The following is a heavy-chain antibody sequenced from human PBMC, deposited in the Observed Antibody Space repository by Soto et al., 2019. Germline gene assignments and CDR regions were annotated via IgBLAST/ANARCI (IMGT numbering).Heavy chain of an antibody. J-gene: IGHJ5*02. Sequence: QLHLRESGPGLVKPSETLSLTCTVSGGSITSSSYYWGWIRQPPGKGLEWIGSIYYSGSTYYNPSLKSRFTIPVDTSKNQFSLKLSSVTAADTAVYYFATQEVGGSYVYTFDPWGQGTLVTVSS. D-gene: IGHD1-26*01. CDR3: ATQEVGGSYVYTFDP. V-gene: IGHV4-39*01. CDR2: IYYSGST. CDR1: GGSITSSSYY.